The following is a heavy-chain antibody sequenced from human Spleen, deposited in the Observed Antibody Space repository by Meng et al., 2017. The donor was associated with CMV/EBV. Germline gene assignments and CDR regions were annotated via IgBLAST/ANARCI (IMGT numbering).Heavy chain of an antibody. CDR2: IYYSGAA. CDR1: GASIAHDDYY. V-gene: IGHV4-30-4*08. D-gene: IGHD3-10*01. Sequence: CRVSGASIAHDDYYWNWIRQPPGKGLEWIGYIYYSGAANYNPSLRSRLSMSIDTSKNQFSLNLTSVTAADTAVYYCARGFRLNWFDPWGQGTLVTVSS. J-gene: IGHJ5*02. CDR3: ARGFRLNWFDP.